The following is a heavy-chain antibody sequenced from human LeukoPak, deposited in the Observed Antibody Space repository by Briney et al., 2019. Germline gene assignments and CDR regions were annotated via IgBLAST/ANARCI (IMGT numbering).Heavy chain of an antibody. CDR3: ARERDDYDILTGYYGYYYYGMDV. J-gene: IGHJ6*02. Sequence: PSETLSLTRTVSGGSISSYYWSWIRQPAGKGLEWIGRIYTSGSTNYNPSLKSRVTMSVDTSKNQFSLKLSSVTAADTAVYYCARERDDYDILTGYYGYYYYGMDVWGQGTTVTVSS. CDR1: GGSISSYY. V-gene: IGHV4-4*07. CDR2: IYTSGST. D-gene: IGHD3-9*01.